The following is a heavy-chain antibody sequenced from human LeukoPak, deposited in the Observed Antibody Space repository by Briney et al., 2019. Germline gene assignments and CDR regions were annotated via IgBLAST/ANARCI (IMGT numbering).Heavy chain of an antibody. Sequence: GGSLRLSCAASGFTFSSYAMHWVRQAPGKGLEYVSASSSNGGSTYYANSVKGRFTISRDNSKNTLYLQMGSLRAEDMAVYYCARDLYGIKSLGYYFDYWGQGTLVTVSS. D-gene: IGHD2/OR15-2a*01. CDR3: ARDLYGIKSLGYYFDY. CDR2: SSSNGGST. J-gene: IGHJ4*02. V-gene: IGHV3-64*01. CDR1: GFTFSSYA.